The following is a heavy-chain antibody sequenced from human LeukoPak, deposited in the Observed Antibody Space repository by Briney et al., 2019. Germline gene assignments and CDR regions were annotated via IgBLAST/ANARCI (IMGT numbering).Heavy chain of an antibody. D-gene: IGHD6-19*01. J-gene: IGHJ4*02. Sequence: GASVKVSCKVSGYTLTELSMHWVRQAPGKGLEWMGGFDPEDGETIYAQKFQGRVTMTEDTSTDTTYMELSSLGSEDTAVYYCATSYTSGWYRFDYWGQGTLVTVSS. CDR1: GYTLTELS. CDR2: FDPEDGET. V-gene: IGHV1-24*01. CDR3: ATSYTSGWYRFDY.